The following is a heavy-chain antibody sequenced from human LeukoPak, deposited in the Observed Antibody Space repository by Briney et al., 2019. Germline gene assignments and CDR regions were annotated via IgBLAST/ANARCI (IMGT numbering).Heavy chain of an antibody. CDR2: INPNGGGT. Sequence: ASVKVSCKASGYTFTGYYMHWVRQAPGQGLEWMVWINPNGGGTNYAQKFQGRVTMTTQTSTSTASMELSRLRSDDTAVYYCACPAATRGGYYYYYYMDVWGKGTTVTVPS. D-gene: IGHD2-15*01. CDR1: GYTFTGYY. V-gene: IGHV1-2*02. CDR3: ACPAATRGGYYYYYYMDV. J-gene: IGHJ6*03.